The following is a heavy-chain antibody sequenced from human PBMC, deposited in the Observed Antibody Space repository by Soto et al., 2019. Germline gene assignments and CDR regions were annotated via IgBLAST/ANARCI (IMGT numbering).Heavy chain of an antibody. D-gene: IGHD1-26*01. J-gene: IGHJ4*02. V-gene: IGHV1-69*01. Sequence: QVQLVQSGAEVKKPGSSVKVSCKASGGTFSSYAISWVRQAPGQGLEWMGGIIPIFGTANYAQKFQGRVTITADESPGKAYMGLSSLRSEEPAVYYGATGGGGRATGFDYWGQGTLVTVSS. CDR3: ATGGGGRATGFDY. CDR1: GGTFSSYA. CDR2: IIPIFGTA.